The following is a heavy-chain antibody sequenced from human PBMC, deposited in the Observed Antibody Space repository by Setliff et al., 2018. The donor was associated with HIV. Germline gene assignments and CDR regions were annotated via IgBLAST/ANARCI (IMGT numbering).Heavy chain of an antibody. Sequence: ASVKVSCKASGYTFTNYAVHWVRQAPGQRPEWMGWINAGYGNTKYSQKFQGRVTITRDASASTAYMELSSLRSEDTAVYYCARSPGDYLFDYWGQGTLVTVSS. CDR1: GYTFTNYA. CDR2: INAGYGNT. D-gene: IGHD4-17*01. J-gene: IGHJ4*02. V-gene: IGHV1-3*01. CDR3: ARSPGDYLFDY.